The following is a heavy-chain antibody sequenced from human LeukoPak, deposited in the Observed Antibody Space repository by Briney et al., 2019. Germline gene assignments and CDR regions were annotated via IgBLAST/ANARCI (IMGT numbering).Heavy chain of an antibody. Sequence: GGSLRLSCAASGFTFSSYEMNWVRQAPGKGLEWVSYISSSGTTIYHADSVKGRFTISRDNAKNSLYLQMNSLRAEDTAVYYCAKDPTHFRVWDDYDSNVLNCWGQGTLVTVSS. CDR3: AKDPTHFRVWDDYDSNVLNC. V-gene: IGHV3-48*03. CDR2: ISSSGTTI. CDR1: GFTFSSYE. J-gene: IGHJ4*02. D-gene: IGHD3-22*01.